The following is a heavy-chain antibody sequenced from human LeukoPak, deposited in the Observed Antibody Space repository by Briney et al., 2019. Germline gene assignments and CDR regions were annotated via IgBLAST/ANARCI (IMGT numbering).Heavy chain of an antibody. D-gene: IGHD1-26*01. CDR2: MYYSGST. V-gene: IGHV4-59*01. Sequence: SETLSLTCTVSGGSMSSYFWSWIRQPPGKGLEWIGYMYYSGSTNYNPSLKSRVTISIDTSKSQFSLKLTSVTAADTAVYYCAGYREYWDRHFDLWGRGAPVTVSP. CDR1: GGSMSSYF. CDR3: AGYREYWDRHFDL. J-gene: IGHJ2*01.